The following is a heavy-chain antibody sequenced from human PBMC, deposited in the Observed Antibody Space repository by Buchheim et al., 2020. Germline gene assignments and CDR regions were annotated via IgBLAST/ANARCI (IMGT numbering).Heavy chain of an antibody. CDR3: VRAFHSTSYSYFDY. CDR2: VNTDGSST. Sequence: EVHLVESGGGLVQPGGSLRLSCAASGFSFSDYWMHWVRQAPGKGLVWVSRVNTDGSSTDYADSVKGRFTISRDNARNTLWLRMNSLRVDDTAVYFCVRAFHSTSYSYFDYWGQGT. D-gene: IGHD2-2*01. J-gene: IGHJ4*02. CDR1: GFSFSDYW. V-gene: IGHV3-74*01.